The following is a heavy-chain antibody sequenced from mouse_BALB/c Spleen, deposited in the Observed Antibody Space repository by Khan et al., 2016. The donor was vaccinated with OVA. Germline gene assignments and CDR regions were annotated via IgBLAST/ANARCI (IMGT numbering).Heavy chain of an antibody. CDR2: ISTGGDNT. J-gene: IGHJ2*01. CDR3: TRPHYYGSNYYFDY. V-gene: IGHV5-12-1*01. D-gene: IGHD1-1*01. Sequence: EVQLQESGGGLVKPGGSLKLSCAASGFAFSYYDMSWVRQTPEKRLEWVAFISTGGDNTYYTDTVKGRFTISRDNAKNTLYLQMSSLKSEDTAMYYCTRPHYYGSNYYFDYWGQGTTLTVSS. CDR1: GFAFSYYD.